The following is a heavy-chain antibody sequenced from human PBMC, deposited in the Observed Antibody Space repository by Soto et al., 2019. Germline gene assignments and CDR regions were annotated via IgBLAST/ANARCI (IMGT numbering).Heavy chain of an antibody. CDR2: ISYDGSNK. V-gene: IGHV3-30*18. CDR1: GFTFSSYG. D-gene: IGHD6-19*01. CDR3: AKDNYYSSGWYGPYYFDY. Sequence: QVQLVESGGGVVQPARSLRLSCAASGFTFSSYGMHWVRQAPGKGLEWVAVISYDGSNKYYADSVKGRFTISRDNSKNTLYLQMNSMRSEDTAVYYCAKDNYYSSGWYGPYYFDYWGQGTLVTVSS. J-gene: IGHJ4*02.